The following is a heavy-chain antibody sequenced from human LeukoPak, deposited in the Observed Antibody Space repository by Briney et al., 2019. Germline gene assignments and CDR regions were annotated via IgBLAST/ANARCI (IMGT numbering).Heavy chain of an antibody. D-gene: IGHD5-24*01. CDR3: VRGDGYNFDY. CDR1: GFSFSSYA. Sequence: GGSLRLSCAASGFSFSSYAIHWVRQAPGKGLEYVSAVCSNAACAYYADSVRGRFSMSRDNSKNTVWLQMDNLRVEDMAIYYCVRGDGYNFDYWGRGTLVTVSS. CDR2: VCSNAACA. V-gene: IGHV3-64*02. J-gene: IGHJ4*02.